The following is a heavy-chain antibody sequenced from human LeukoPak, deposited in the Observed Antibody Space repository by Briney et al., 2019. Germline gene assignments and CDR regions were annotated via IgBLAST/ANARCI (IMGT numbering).Heavy chain of an antibody. D-gene: IGHD3-22*01. J-gene: IGHJ4*02. V-gene: IGHV3-23*01. CDR1: GFTFSSYA. Sequence: GGSLRLSCAASGFTFSSYAMSWVRQAPGKGLEWVSAISGSGGSTYYADSVKGRFTISRDNSKNTLYLQMNSLRAEDTAVYYCASELYYYDSSGYYFCDYWGQGTLVTVSS. CDR2: ISGSGGST. CDR3: ASELYYYDSSGYYFCDY.